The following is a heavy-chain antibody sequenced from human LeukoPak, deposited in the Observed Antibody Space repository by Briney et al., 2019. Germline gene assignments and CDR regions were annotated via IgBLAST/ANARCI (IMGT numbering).Heavy chain of an antibody. D-gene: IGHD3/OR15-3a*01. CDR1: GFTFGDTW. CDR2: IRQDGSEK. V-gene: IGHV3-7*03. J-gene: IGHJ4*02. Sequence: GGSLRLSCAASGFTFGDTWMNWVRQVPGQGLEWVANIRQDGSEKFYVASVKGRFTISRDNGKSSLYLQMNSLRAEDTALYYCATSYDMGWLIGYWGQGTLVTVSS. CDR3: ATSYDMGWLIGY.